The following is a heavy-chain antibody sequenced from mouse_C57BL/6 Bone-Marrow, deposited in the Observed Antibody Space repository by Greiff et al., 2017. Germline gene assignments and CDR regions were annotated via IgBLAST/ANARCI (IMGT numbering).Heavy chain of an antibody. J-gene: IGHJ4*01. D-gene: IGHD2-4*01. CDR2: IYIGNGYT. CDR1: GYTFTSYG. CDR3: SRGEDYDSLYAMAY. V-gene: IGHV1-58*01. Sequence: VHVKQSGAELVRPGSSVKMSCKTSGYTFTSYGINWVKQRPGQGLEWIGYIYIGNGYTESTENFKGKATLTSDTSYRTAYMQLSSLTSEDSAIYFCSRGEDYDSLYAMAYWGQGTSVTVSS.